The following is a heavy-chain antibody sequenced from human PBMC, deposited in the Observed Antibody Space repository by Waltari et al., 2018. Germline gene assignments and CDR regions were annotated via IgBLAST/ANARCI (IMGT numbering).Heavy chain of an antibody. CDR3: ADIAVAGYDAFDI. V-gene: IGHV1-69*08. J-gene: IGHJ3*02. D-gene: IGHD6-19*01. CDR1: GGTFSSYA. Sequence: QVQLVQSGAEVKKPGSSVKVSCKASGGTFSSYAISWVRQAPGQGLEWMGRILPICGTANYAQKFQGRVAITADKSTSTAYMELSSLRAEDTAVYYCADIAVAGYDAFDIWGQGTMVTVSS. CDR2: ILPICGTA.